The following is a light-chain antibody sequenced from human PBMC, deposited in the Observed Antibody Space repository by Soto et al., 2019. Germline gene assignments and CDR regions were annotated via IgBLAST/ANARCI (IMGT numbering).Light chain of an antibody. V-gene: IGLV2-8*01. CDR3: SSFAGTNSFV. J-gene: IGLJ1*01. Sequence: QSVLTQPPSASGSPGQSVTISCTGTTSDIGAYNYVSWYQQRPGKAPKLIIYEVTRRPSGVPDRIFGSKSYTTASLTVSGLKDEDEAAYYCSSFAGTNSFVFGTGTKVTVL. CDR2: EVT. CDR1: TSDIGAYNY.